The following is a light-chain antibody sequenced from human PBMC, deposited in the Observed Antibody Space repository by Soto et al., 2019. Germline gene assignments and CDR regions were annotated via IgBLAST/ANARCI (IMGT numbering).Light chain of an antibody. Sequence: DIQMTQSPSTLSASVGDRVTITCRASQSISSWLAWYQQKPGKAPKLLIYKASSLESRVPSRFSGSGSGTEFTLTISILQPDDFATYYCQQYNSYPWTFGQGTKVDIK. J-gene: IGKJ1*01. V-gene: IGKV1-5*03. CDR1: QSISSW. CDR3: QQYNSYPWT. CDR2: KAS.